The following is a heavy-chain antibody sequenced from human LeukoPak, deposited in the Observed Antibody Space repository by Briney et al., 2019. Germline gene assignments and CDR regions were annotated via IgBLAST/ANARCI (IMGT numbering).Heavy chain of an antibody. V-gene: IGHV3-7*03. CDR2: IKQDGSEQ. J-gene: IGHJ4*02. CDR3: VAGTTY. D-gene: IGHD6-19*01. CDR1: GFTFSDYW. Sequence: GASLRLSCAASGFTFSDYWMTWVRQAPGKGLEWVANIKQDGSEQFYEDSVKGRFTISRDNARNSLYLQMNSLRDEDTAVYWAVAGTTYWGQGTLVTVSS.